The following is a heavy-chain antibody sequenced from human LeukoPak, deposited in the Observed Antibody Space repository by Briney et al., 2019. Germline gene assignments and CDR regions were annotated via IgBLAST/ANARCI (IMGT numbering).Heavy chain of an antibody. CDR1: GGSISSSSYY. J-gene: IGHJ4*02. CDR2: IYYSGST. CDR3: ARSVASTEPCFDY. V-gene: IGHV4-39*01. Sequence: SETLSLTCTVSGGSISSSSYYWGWIRQPPGKGLEWIGSIYYSGSTYYNPSLKSRVTISVDTSKNQFSLKLSSVTAADTAVYYRARSVASTEPCFDYWGQGTLVTVSS. D-gene: IGHD5/OR15-5a*01.